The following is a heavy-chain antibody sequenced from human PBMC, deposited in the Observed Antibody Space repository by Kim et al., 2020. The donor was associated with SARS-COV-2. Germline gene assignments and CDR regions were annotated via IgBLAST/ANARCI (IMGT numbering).Heavy chain of an antibody. D-gene: IGHD1-26*01. CDR3: ARDPRSIVGATCLDY. CDR2: ISYDGSNK. V-gene: IGHV3-33*05. CDR1: GFTFSSYG. J-gene: IGHJ4*02. Sequence: GGSLRLSCAASGFTFSSYGMHWVRQAPGKGLEWVAVISYDGSNKYYADSVKGRFTISRDNSKNTLYLQMNSLRAEDTAVYYCARDPRSIVGATCLDYWGQGTLVTVSS.